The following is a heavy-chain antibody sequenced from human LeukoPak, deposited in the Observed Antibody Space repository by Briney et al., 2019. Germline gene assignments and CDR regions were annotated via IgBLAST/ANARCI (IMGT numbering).Heavy chain of an antibody. Sequence: GGSLRLSCAASGFTFTNYGMHWVRQAPGKGLEWVAVISYDGRNKYYTDSVKGRFTISRDNSKNTLYLQMNSLRAEDTVVYYCAKDVGERYYFDYWGQGTLVTVSS. CDR1: GFTFTNYG. J-gene: IGHJ4*02. V-gene: IGHV3-30*18. CDR3: AKDVGERYYFDY. CDR2: ISYDGRNK.